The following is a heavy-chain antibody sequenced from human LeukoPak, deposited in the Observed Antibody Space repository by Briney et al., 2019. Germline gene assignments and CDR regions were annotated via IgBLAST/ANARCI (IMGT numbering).Heavy chain of an antibody. CDR2: IYPGDSDT. CDR1: RYIFPCFW. CDR3: ARRGVGAATGYYFDY. V-gene: IGHV5-51*01. D-gene: IGHD1-26*01. Sequence: GESLKISCKGFRYIFPCFWIAWVRQIPGKGLEWMGIIYPGDSDTRYSPSFDGQVTISEDKSISTAYLQSSSLEASDTAMYYCARRGVGAATGYYFDYGGQGSLVTVS. J-gene: IGHJ4*02.